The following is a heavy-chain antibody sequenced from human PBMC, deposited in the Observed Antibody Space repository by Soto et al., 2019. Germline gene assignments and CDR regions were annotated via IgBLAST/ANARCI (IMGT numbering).Heavy chain of an antibody. CDR2: ISNSGSGL. Sequence: PGGSLRLSCAASGFTFSSSEMNWVRQAPGKGLEWVWYISNSGSGLRYADSVKGRFTLPRDSAKASLYLQMNSLRAEDTAVYDCARENYFDYWGQGTLVTVSS. CDR1: GFTFSSSE. J-gene: IGHJ4*01. V-gene: IGHV3-48*03. CDR3: ARENYFDY.